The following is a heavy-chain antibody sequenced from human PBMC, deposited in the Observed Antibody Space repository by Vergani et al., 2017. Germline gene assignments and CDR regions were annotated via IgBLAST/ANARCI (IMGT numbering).Heavy chain of an antibody. V-gene: IGHV3-7*03. CDR3: ARVPQAYYFDY. D-gene: IGHD3-16*01. J-gene: IGHJ4*02. CDR1: GFTFSSYA. CDR2: IKQDGSEK. Sequence: EVQLLESGGGLVQPGGSLRLSCAASGFTFSSYAMSWVRQAPGKGLEWVANIKQDGSEKYYVDSVKGRFTISRDNAKNSLYLQMNSLRAEDTAVYYCARVPQAYYFDYWGQGTLVTVSS.